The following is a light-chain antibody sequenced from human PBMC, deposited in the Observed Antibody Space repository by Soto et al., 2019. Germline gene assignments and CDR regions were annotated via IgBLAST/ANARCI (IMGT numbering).Light chain of an antibody. CDR2: DAS. V-gene: IGKV1-5*01. Sequence: DIQMTQSPSTLSASVRDRVTITCRASQSISSWLAWYQQKPGKAPKLLIYDASTLQGEVSSRFSGSGYGTEFTLTISSQQPDDFATDYCQQSDIYSRTFGQATKVEIK. J-gene: IGKJ1*01. CDR1: QSISSW. CDR3: QQSDIYSRT.